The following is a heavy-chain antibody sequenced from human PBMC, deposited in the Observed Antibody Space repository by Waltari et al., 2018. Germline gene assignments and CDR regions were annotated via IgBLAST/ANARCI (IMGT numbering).Heavy chain of an antibody. J-gene: IGHJ6*03. CDR1: GGSISSYY. CDR2: IYTSGST. CDR3: ARTHLYDILTGYRWNYYYMDV. Sequence: QVQLQESGPGLVKPSETLSLTCTVSGGSISSYYWSWIRQPPGKGLEWIGYIYTSGSTNYNPSLKSRVTISGDTSKNQCSLKLSSVTAADTAVYYGARTHLYDILTGYRWNYYYMDVWGKGTTVTVSS. D-gene: IGHD3-9*01. V-gene: IGHV4-4*09.